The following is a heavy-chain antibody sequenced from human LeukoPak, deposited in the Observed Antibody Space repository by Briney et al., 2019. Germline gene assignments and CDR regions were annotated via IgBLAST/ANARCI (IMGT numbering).Heavy chain of an antibody. D-gene: IGHD1-1*01. CDR2: IYHSGST. CDR3: ARANWNPYYFDY. V-gene: IGHV4-61*08. J-gene: IGHJ4*02. Sequence: PSETLSLTCTVSGGSISSGGYSWSWIRQPPGKGLEWIGYIYHSGSTNYNPSLKSRVTISVDTSKNQFSLKLSSVTAADTAVYYCARANWNPYYFDYWGQGTLVTVSS. CDR1: GGSISSGGYS.